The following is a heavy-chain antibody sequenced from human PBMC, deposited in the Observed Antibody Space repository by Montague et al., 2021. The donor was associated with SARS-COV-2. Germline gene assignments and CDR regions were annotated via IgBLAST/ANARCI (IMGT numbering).Heavy chain of an antibody. V-gene: IGHV4-61*01. Sequence: SETLSLTCTVSGVSVNSGSYYWSWIRQPPGKGLEWIGCVYYSGTTKYNPSLQSRVSISLDTSNNQFSLSLRSVTSADSAVYFCAREARGYSYGVFPGFDYWGLGVLVTVSS. CDR1: GVSVNSGSYY. CDR3: AREARGYSYGVFPGFDY. D-gene: IGHD5-18*01. J-gene: IGHJ4*02. CDR2: VYYSGTT.